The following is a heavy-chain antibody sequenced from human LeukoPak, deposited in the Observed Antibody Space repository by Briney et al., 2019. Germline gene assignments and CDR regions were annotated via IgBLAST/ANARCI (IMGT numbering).Heavy chain of an antibody. J-gene: IGHJ4*02. CDR3: ARATVVVAPDY. CDR2: IKPDGSEK. D-gene: IGHD3-22*01. CDR1: GFTFSTYW. Sequence: GGSLRLSCAASGFTFSTYWMGWVRQAPGKGLEWVAKIKPDGSEKDHVDSVKGRFTISRDNAKNSLYLQMNSLRAEDTAVYYCARATVVVAPDYWGQGTLVTVSS. V-gene: IGHV3-7*01.